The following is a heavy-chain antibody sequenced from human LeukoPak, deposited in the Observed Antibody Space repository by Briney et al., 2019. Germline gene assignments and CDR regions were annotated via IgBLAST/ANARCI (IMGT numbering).Heavy chain of an antibody. CDR1: GGSISSSSYY. CDR2: MYYSGST. CDR3: ARNAVPGYFDY. J-gene: IGHJ4*02. V-gene: IGHV4-39*01. D-gene: IGHD3-10*01. Sequence: SETLSLTCTVSGGSISSSSYYWGWIRQPPGKGLEWIGSMYYSGSTYYNPSLKSRVTISVDTSKNQFSLKLSSVTAADTAVYYCARNAVPGYFDYWGQGTLVSVSS.